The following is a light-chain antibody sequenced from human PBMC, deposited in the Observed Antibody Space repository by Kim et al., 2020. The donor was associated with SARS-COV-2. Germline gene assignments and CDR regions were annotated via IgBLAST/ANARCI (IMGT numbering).Light chain of an antibody. CDR3: QQYGNSPLT. J-gene: IGKJ4*01. CDR1: QIITKTN. CDR2: AAS. V-gene: IGKV3-20*01. Sequence: SPGERATLPCRASQIITKTNLSWYLQKPGQAPRFLISAASRRATGIPDRVSGSASGTDFTLTVSRLEPEDFAVYYCQQYGNSPLTFGGGTKVDIK.